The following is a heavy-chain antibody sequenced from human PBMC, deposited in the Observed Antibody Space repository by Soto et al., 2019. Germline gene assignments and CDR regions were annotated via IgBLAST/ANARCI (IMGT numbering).Heavy chain of an antibody. CDR2: ILYDGSNK. CDR1: GFTFSSYG. CDR3: EKSVVTAHLYYYALDV. V-gene: IGHV3-30*18. J-gene: IGHJ6*02. Sequence: QVQLVESGGGVVQPGRSLRLSCAPSGFTFSSYGMHWVRQAPGKGLEWVAIILYDGSNKYYADSVKGRFTISRDNSKNTLSLQMNSLRAEDTAVYYREKSVVTAHLYYYALDVWGQGTTVTVSS. D-gene: IGHD2-21*02.